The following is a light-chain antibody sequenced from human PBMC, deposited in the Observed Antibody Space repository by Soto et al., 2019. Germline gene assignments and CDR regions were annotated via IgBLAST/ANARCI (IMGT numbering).Light chain of an antibody. CDR2: GAS. CDR3: QQYNNWPRT. V-gene: IGKV3-15*01. J-gene: IGKJ2*02. CDR1: QSVSIN. Sequence: EIVMTQSPATLSVSPGERATLSCRASQSVSINLAWYQHKPGQAPRLLIYGASIRATGIPARFSGSGSGTEFTLTISSLQSEDFAVYYRQQYNNWPRTFGQGTKLEIK.